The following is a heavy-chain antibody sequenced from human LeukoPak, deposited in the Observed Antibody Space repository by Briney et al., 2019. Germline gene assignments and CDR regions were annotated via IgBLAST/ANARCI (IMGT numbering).Heavy chain of an antibody. CDR1: GGSISSYY. J-gene: IGHJ4*02. V-gene: IGHV4-4*07. CDR2: IYTSGST. Sequence: ETLSLTCTVSGGSISSYYWSWIRQPAGKGLEWIGRIYTSGSTNYNPSLKSRVTMSVDTSKNQFSLKLSSVTAADTAVYYCASTIGYCSSTSCHSLNYWGQGTLVTVSS. D-gene: IGHD2-2*01. CDR3: ASTIGYCSSTSCHSLNY.